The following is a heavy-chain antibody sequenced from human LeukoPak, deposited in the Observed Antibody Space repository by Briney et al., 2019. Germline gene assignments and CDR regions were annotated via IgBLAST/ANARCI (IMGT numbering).Heavy chain of an antibody. CDR2: IKQAGSEK. J-gene: IGHJ4*02. V-gene: IGHV3-7*01. D-gene: IGHD3-10*01. CDR1: GFTLSSPW. CDR3: AREVWFGELLPDY. Sequence: PGGSLRLSCAASGFTLSSPWMSWVRRAPGQGLEWVANIKQAGSEKYYVDSVKGRFTISRDNAKNSPYLHMNSLRAEDTAVYYCAREVWFGELLPDYWGQGTLVTVSS.